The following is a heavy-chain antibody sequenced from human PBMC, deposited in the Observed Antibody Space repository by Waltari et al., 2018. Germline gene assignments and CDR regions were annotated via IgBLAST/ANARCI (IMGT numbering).Heavy chain of an antibody. CDR2: INPNSGGK. Sequence: QVQLVQSGAEVKKPGASVKVSCKASGYIFTGYYMQWVRQAPGQGLEWMGRINPNSGGKNYAQKFQGRVTMTRDTSISTAYMELSRLRSDDTAVYYCAKGGDCNGGSCNFDYWGQGTVVTVSS. J-gene: IGHJ4*02. V-gene: IGHV1-2*06. CDR3: AKGGDCNGGSCNFDY. CDR1: GYIFTGYY. D-gene: IGHD2-15*01.